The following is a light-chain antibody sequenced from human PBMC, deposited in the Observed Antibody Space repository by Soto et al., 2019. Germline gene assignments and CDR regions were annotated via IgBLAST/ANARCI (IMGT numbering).Light chain of an antibody. CDR1: QDTSNY. Sequence: IQLTQSPSSLSASVGDRVTVTCRASQDTSNYLAWYQQSPGRAPKLLIYLASTLESGVPSRFSGSGSGTDFTLTISSLQPEDFATYYCQQLESDPPWTFGQGTKV. CDR3: QQLESDPPWT. CDR2: LAS. V-gene: IGKV1-9*01. J-gene: IGKJ1*01.